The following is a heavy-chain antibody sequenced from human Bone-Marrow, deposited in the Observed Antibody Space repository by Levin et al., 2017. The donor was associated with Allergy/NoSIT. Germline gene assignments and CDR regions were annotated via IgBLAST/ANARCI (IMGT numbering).Heavy chain of an antibody. CDR1: GFAFSNYW. J-gene: IGHJ4*02. CDR2: INRGGSST. Sequence: GESLKISCAASGFAFSNYWIHWVRQAPGKGLVWVSRINRGGSSTTYADSVKGRFTISRDNAKNTLYLQMNSLRAEDTAVYYCARDPFAYNFGSGSYLDYWGQGTLVSVSS. V-gene: IGHV3-74*01. CDR3: ARDPFAYNFGSGSYLDY. D-gene: IGHD3-10*01.